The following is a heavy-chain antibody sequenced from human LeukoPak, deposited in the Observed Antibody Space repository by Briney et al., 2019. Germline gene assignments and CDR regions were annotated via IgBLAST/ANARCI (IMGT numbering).Heavy chain of an antibody. CDR1: GDSTSNFY. V-gene: IGHV4-59*03. J-gene: IGHJ5*01. Sequence: SETLSLTCTVSGDSTSNFYWNWIRQSPEKGLEWIGNIHYSGSSVYNPSLKSRGTISIDTSRRQFFLKLNSVTAADTAVYFCALAPNSNWFDFWGPGTLVTVSS. CDR2: IHYSGSS. CDR3: ALAPNSNWFDF. D-gene: IGHD2-8*01.